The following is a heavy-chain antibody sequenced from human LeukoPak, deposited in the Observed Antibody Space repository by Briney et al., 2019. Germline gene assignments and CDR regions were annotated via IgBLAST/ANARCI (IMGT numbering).Heavy chain of an antibody. Sequence: ASVKVSCKASGYTFTGYYMHWVRQAPGQGLEWIGRINPNSGGTNYAQKFQGRVTMTRDTSISTAYMELSRLRSDDTAVYYCARPSSSGYYRYYFDYWGQGTLVTVSS. J-gene: IGHJ4*02. V-gene: IGHV1-2*06. CDR1: GYTFTGYY. CDR3: ARPSSSGYYRYYFDY. D-gene: IGHD3-22*01. CDR2: INPNSGGT.